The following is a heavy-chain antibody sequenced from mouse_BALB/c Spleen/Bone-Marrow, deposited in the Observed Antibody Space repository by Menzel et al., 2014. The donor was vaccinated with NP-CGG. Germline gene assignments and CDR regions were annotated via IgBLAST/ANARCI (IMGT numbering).Heavy chain of an antibody. Sequence: QVQLKQSGPGLVQPSQSLSITCTVSGFSLTSYGLHWVRQSPGKGLEWLGVIWSGGSTDYNAAFISRLSISKDNSKSQVFFKMKSLQANDTAIYYCARRGGTTTPFAYWGQGTLVTVSA. CDR3: ARRGGTTTPFAY. D-gene: IGHD1-1*01. V-gene: IGHV2-2*02. CDR2: IWSGGST. CDR1: GFSLTSYG. J-gene: IGHJ3*01.